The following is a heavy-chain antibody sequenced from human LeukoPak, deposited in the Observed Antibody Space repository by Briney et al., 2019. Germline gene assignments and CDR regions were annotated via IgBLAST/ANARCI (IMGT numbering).Heavy chain of an antibody. V-gene: IGHV4-34*01. J-gene: IGHJ6*02. CDR2: INHSGST. D-gene: IGHD5-12*01. CDR3: ASRVATIPLYYYYGMDV. Sequence: KTSETLSLTCAVYGGSFSGYYWSWIRQPPGKGLEWIGEINHSGSTNYNPSLKSRVTISVDTSKNQFSLKLSSVTAADTAVYYCASRVATIPLYYYYGMDVWGQGTTVTVFS. CDR1: GGSFSGYY.